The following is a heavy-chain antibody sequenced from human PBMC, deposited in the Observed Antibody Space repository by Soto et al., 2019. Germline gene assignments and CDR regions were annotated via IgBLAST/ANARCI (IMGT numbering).Heavy chain of an antibody. CDR3: ARSLKGYCISTSCVPSLPEFDL. D-gene: IGHD2-2*01. J-gene: IGHJ5*02. CDR1: YGAISTYY. V-gene: IGHV4-59*12. Sequence: SKPLSLTCTVSYGAISTYYWSWILPPPVKVLEFIWYVYEAGSTYYNPSLKSRVTISIDRSTNQLSLRLAYVTAADTAVYYCARSLKGYCISTSCVPSLPEFDLWGQGTLVTVSS. CDR2: VYEAGST.